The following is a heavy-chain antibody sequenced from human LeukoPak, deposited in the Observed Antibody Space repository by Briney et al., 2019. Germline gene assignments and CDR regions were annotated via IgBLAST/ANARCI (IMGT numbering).Heavy chain of an antibody. D-gene: IGHD2-2*01. Sequence: ASVKVSCKASGYTFTGYYMHWVRQAPGQGLEWMGWINPNSGGTNYAQQFQGRVTMTRDTSINTAYMELSWLRSDDTAVYFCAREGGYCRSTSCYDPNFDYWGQGTLVTVSS. CDR1: GYTFTGYY. CDR3: AREGGYCRSTSCYDPNFDY. J-gene: IGHJ4*02. V-gene: IGHV1-2*02. CDR2: INPNSGGT.